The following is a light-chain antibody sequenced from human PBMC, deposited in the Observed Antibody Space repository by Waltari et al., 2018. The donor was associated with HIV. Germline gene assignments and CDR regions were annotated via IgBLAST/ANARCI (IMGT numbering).Light chain of an antibody. V-gene: IGLV2-11*01. Sequence: QSALTQPRSVSGSPGQSVTISCTGTSSDVGVYNFVSWYQQHPGKAPKLMIYDVSKRPSGGSDLFCGSKAGNTASLTISGLQAEDEADYDCCSYAGSYAVVFGGGTKLTVL. CDR1: SSDVGVYNF. CDR3: CSYAGSYAVV. CDR2: DVS. J-gene: IGLJ2*01.